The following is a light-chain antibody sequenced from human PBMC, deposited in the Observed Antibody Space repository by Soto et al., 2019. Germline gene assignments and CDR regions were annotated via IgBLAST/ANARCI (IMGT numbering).Light chain of an antibody. J-gene: IGLJ1*01. CDR2: EVN. Sequence: QSVLTQPPSASGSPGQSVTISCTGTSSDVGGYNYVSWYQQHPGKAPKLIIFEVNKWPSGVPDRFSASKSGNTASLTVSGLQAEDEADYYCSSYAGDNSYVFGTGTMVTVL. CDR3: SSYAGDNSYV. V-gene: IGLV2-8*01. CDR1: SSDVGGYNY.